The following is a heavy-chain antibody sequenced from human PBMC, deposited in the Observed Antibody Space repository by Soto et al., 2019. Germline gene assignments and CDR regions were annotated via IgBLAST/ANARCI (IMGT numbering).Heavy chain of an antibody. J-gene: IGHJ4*02. V-gene: IGHV3-30*18. CDR3: AKEGGLSGSYYISSSYYFDY. Sequence: QVQLVESGGGVVQPGRSLRLSCVASGFTFSSYGMHWVRQAPGKGLEWVAIISYDGSNTYYADSVKGRFTISRDNSKNTLYLQMNSLRAEDTSVHYCAKEGGLSGSYYISSSYYFDYWGQGTLVTVSS. CDR2: ISYDGSNT. D-gene: IGHD1-26*01. CDR1: GFTFSSYG.